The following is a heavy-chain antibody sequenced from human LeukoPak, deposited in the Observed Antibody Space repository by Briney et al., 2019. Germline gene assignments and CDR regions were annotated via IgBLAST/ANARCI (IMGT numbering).Heavy chain of an antibody. D-gene: IGHD6-13*01. CDR1: GFTFDDYA. CDR3: AKGPAVAAAGTFGY. Sequence: GGSLRLSCAASGFTFDDYAMHWVRQAPGKGLEWVSGISWNSGSIGYADSVKGRFTTSRDNAKNSLYLQMNILRAEDTALYYCAKGPAVAAAGTFGYWGQGTLVTVSS. J-gene: IGHJ4*02. V-gene: IGHV3-9*01. CDR2: ISWNSGSI.